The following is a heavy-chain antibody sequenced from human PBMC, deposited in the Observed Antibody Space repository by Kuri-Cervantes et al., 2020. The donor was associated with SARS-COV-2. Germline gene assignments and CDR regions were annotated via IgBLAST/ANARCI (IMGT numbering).Heavy chain of an antibody. D-gene: IGHD3-9*01. J-gene: IGHJ4*02. CDR1: GGSISSYY. CDR3: AREYYDILTGHQLFDY. Sequence: GSLRLSCTVSGGSISSYYWSWIRQPAGKGLEWIGRIYTSGSTNYNPSLKSRVTMSVDTSKNQFSLKLSSVTAADTAVYYCAREYYDILTGHQLFDYWGQGTLVNVSS. V-gene: IGHV4-4*07. CDR2: IYTSGST.